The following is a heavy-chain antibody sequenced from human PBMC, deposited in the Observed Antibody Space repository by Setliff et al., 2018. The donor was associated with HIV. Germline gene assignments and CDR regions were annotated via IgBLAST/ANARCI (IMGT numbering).Heavy chain of an antibody. CDR3: ARGRKKTLAVSGTRYFDF. CDR1: GGSFTDFY. J-gene: IGHJ4*02. CDR2: ITHSGST. D-gene: IGHD6-19*01. V-gene: IGHV4-34*01. Sequence: PSENLSLTCAVYGGSFTDFYWTFIRQSPGKGLEWIGEITHSGSTTYDPSLKSRIAVSVDTSKNQFSLKLTSVTAADMGVYYCARGRKKTLAVSGTRYFDFWGQGTLVTVSS.